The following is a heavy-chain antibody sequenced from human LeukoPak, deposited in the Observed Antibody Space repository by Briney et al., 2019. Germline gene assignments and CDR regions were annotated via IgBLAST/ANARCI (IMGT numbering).Heavy chain of an antibody. CDR3: ARGGGWGNWNDAVDY. Sequence: PSETLSLTCDVYGGSFSGYYWSWIRQPPGKGLEWIGEINHSGSTNYNPSLKSRVTISVDTSKNQFSLKLNSVTAADTAVYYCARGGGWGNWNDAVDYWGQGTLVTVSS. CDR2: INHSGST. V-gene: IGHV4-34*01. D-gene: IGHD1-1*01. CDR1: GGSFSGYY. J-gene: IGHJ4*02.